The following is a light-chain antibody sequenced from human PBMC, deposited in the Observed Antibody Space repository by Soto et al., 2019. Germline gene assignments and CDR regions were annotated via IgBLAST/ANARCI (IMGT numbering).Light chain of an antibody. J-gene: IGLJ1*01. CDR1: SSDVGTYNY. CDR3: SSFTSSTLDV. CDR2: DVT. V-gene: IGLV2-14*01. Sequence: QSALTQPASVSGSPGQSITISCTGTSSDVGTYNYVSWYQQHPGKAPKLIIYDVTNRPSGVSNRFSGSKSGNVASLTISGLQADDEADYYCSSFTSSTLDVFGTGTKVTVL.